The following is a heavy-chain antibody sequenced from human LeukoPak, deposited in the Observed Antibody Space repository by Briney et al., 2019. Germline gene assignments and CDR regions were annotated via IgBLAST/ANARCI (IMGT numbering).Heavy chain of an antibody. Sequence: SDTLSLTCAVYGESLNYYYWSWIRQSPGKGLEWIGDIFDGKTINYNPSLKSRVTISAATSSQQFSLNLRSVTAADTAVYFCASGAWAARLNSWAQGALVIVSS. CDR1: GESLNYYY. CDR3: ASGAWAARLNS. CDR2: IFDGKTI. V-gene: IGHV4-34*12. D-gene: IGHD4-23*01. J-gene: IGHJ4*02.